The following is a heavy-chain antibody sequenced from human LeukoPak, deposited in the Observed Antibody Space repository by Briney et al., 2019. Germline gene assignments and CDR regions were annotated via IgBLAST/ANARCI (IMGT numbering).Heavy chain of an antibody. Sequence: SETLSLTCTVSLGFISSGVYYWSWIRQHPGKGLECIGYIYYSGSTYYNTSLKSRVTVSVDTSKNQFSLKLSSVTAADTAVYYCGSGSLPGGGRYYFDYWGQGTLVTVSS. V-gene: IGHV4-31*03. D-gene: IGHD3-10*01. CDR2: IYYSGST. CDR1: LGFISSGVYY. J-gene: IGHJ4*02. CDR3: GSGSLPGGGRYYFDY.